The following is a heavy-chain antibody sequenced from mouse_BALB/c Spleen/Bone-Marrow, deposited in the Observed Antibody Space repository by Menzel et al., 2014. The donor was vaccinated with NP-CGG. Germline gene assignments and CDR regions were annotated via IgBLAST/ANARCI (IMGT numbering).Heavy chain of an antibody. CDR2: IRNKANGYTT. Sequence: EVMLVESGGGLVQPGGSLRLSCATSGFTFTDYYMSWVRQPPGKALEWLGFIRNKANGYTTEYSASVKGRFTISRDNSQSILYLQMNTLRAEDSATYYCARDEKVRIYWYFDAWGAGTTVTVSS. J-gene: IGHJ1*01. CDR3: ARDEKVRIYWYFDA. CDR1: GFTFTDYY. V-gene: IGHV7-3*02. D-gene: IGHD2-14*01.